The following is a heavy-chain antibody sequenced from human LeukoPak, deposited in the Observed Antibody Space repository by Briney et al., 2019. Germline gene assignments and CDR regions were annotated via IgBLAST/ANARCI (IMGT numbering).Heavy chain of an antibody. V-gene: IGHV1-69*13. D-gene: IGHD6-19*01. CDR3: ARGRMAGTYVFDY. Sequence: SVNVSCKASGDTFSSYAISWVRQAPGQGLEWMGGIIPIFGTANYAQKFQGRVTITADESTSTAYMELSSLRSEDTAVYYCARGRMAGTYVFDYWGQGTLVTVSS. CDR2: IIPIFGTA. J-gene: IGHJ4*02. CDR1: GDTFSSYA.